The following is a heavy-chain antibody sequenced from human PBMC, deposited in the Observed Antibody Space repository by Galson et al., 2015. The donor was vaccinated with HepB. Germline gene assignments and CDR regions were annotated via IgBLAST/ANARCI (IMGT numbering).Heavy chain of an antibody. V-gene: IGHV1-3*01. CDR1: GYTFTSYV. Sequence: SVKVSCKASGYTFTSYVMHWVRQAPGQRLEWMGWINAGNGDTKYSQKFQGRVTITSDTSASTAYMELSSLRSEDTAVYYCARVGGGGSSSSLEHWGQGTLVTVSS. CDR3: ARVGGGGSSSSLEH. J-gene: IGHJ1*01. CDR2: INAGNGDT. D-gene: IGHD6-6*01.